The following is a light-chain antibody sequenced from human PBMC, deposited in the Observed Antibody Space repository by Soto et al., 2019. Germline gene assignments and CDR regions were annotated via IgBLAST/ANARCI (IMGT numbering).Light chain of an antibody. J-gene: IGKJ5*01. CDR1: QSVSSY. CDR3: QQRSNWPPIT. CDR2: DAS. V-gene: IGKV3-11*01. Sequence: EIVLTQSPATLSLSPGERATLSCRASQSVSSYLAWYQQKRGQAPRLLIYDASTRATGIPARFSGSGSGTDFTLTIISLEPEDFAVYYCQQRSNWPPITFGQGTRLEIK.